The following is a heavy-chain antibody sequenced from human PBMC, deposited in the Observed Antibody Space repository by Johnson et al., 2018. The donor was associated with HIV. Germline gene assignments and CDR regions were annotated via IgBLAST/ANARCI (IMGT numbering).Heavy chain of an antibody. D-gene: IGHD6-6*01. CDR2: ISYDGSNK. V-gene: IGHV3-30*04. CDR1: GFTFSSYA. Sequence: VQLVESGGGVVQPGRSLRLSCAASGFTFSSYAMHWVRQAPGKGLDWVAVISYDGSNKYYADSVKGRFTISRDNSKNTLYLQMNSLRAEETAVYYCARDVSQLADAFDIRGQGTRGTVAS. J-gene: IGHJ3*02. CDR3: ARDVSQLADAFDI.